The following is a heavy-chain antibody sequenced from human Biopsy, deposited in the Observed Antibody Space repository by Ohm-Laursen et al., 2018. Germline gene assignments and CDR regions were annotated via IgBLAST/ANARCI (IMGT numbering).Heavy chain of an antibody. CDR1: GGSIKSDGHF. Sequence: TLSLTGNVSGGSIKSDGHFWGWVRQSPGKGLEWIGYIYYNGDTYYNPSLMSLVSISADTSKNQVSLRLNSVTAADTAVYYCTRVRAFGGGIGGYYFDSWGQGILVTVSS. CDR3: TRVRAFGGGIGGYYFDS. CDR2: IYYNGDT. J-gene: IGHJ4*02. V-gene: IGHV4-31*01. D-gene: IGHD3-16*01.